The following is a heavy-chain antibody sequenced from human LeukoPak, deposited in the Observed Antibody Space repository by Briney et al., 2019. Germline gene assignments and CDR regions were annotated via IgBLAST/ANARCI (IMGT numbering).Heavy chain of an antibody. J-gene: IGHJ3*02. CDR2: IGTAGDT. CDR1: GFTFSSYD. CDR3: ARVQRSGGAFDI. D-gene: IGHD5-24*01. Sequence: PGGSLRLSSAASGFTFSSYDMHWVRQATGKGLEWVSAIGTAGDTYYPGSVKGRFTISRENAKNSLYLQMNSLRAGDTAVYYCARVQRSGGAFDIWGQGTMVTVSS. V-gene: IGHV3-13*01.